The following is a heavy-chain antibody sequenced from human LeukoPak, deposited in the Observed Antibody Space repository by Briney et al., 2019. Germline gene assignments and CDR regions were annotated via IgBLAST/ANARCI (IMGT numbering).Heavy chain of an antibody. CDR2: IWYDGSNK. D-gene: IGHD3-16*01. CDR1: GFTFSSYG. CDR3: AKRSSLNYFDS. J-gene: IGHJ4*02. V-gene: IGHV3-33*06. Sequence: GGSLRLSCAASGFTFSSYGMHWVRQAPGKGLEWVAVIWYDGSNKYYADSVKGRFTISRDNSKNTLYLQMSSLRAEDTAVYYCAKRSSLNYFDSWGQGTLVTVSS.